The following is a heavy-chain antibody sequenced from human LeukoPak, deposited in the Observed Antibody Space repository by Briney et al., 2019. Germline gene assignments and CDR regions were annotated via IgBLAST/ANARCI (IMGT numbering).Heavy chain of an antibody. Sequence: ASVKVSCKASGGTFSSYAISWVRQAPGQGLEWIGGIIPIFGTANYAQKFQGRVTITTDESTSTAYMELSSLRSEDTAVYYCATGYSSSWSFDYWGQGTLVTVSS. CDR2: IIPIFGTA. D-gene: IGHD6-13*01. J-gene: IGHJ4*02. V-gene: IGHV1-69*05. CDR3: ATGYSSSWSFDY. CDR1: GGTFSSYA.